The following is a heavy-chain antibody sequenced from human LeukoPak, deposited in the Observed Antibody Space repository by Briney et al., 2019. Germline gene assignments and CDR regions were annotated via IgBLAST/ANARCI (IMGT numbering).Heavy chain of an antibody. CDR3: TRPTYYYGSGSYLY. V-gene: IGHV3-49*03. CDR2: IRSKAYGGTT. Sequence: GGSLRLSCTASGFTFGDYAMSWFRQAPGKGLEWVGFIRSKAYGGTTEYAASVKGRFTISRDDSKSIAYLQMNSLKTEDTAVYYCTRPTYYYGSGSYLYWGQGTLVTVSS. CDR1: GFTFGDYA. J-gene: IGHJ4*02. D-gene: IGHD3-10*01.